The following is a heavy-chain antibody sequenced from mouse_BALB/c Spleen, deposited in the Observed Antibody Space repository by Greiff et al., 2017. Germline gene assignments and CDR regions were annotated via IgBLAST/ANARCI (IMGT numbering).Heavy chain of an antibody. Sequence: EVKLVESGGGLVQPGGSRKLSCAASGFTFSSFGMHWVRQAPEKGLEWVAYISSGSSTIYYADTVKGRFTISRDNPKNTLFLQMTSLRSEDTAMYYCASLYYYGSSYDYYAMDYWGQGTSVTVSS. J-gene: IGHJ4*01. CDR1: GFTFSSFG. D-gene: IGHD1-1*01. V-gene: IGHV5-17*02. CDR3: ASLYYYGSSYDYYAMDY. CDR2: ISSGSSTI.